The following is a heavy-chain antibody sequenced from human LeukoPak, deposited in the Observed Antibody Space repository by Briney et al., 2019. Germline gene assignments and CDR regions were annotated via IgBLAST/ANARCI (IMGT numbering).Heavy chain of an antibody. CDR3: ARDFDWGYYYYGMDV. CDR1: GYTFAGYY. J-gene: IGHJ6*02. CDR2: INPNSGGT. D-gene: IGHD3-9*01. Sequence: ASVKVSCKASGYTFAGYYMHWVRQAPGQGLEWMGWINPNSGGTNYAQKFQGRVTVTRDTSISTAYMELSRLRSDDTAVCYCARDFDWGYYYYGMDVWGQGTTVTVSS. V-gene: IGHV1-2*02.